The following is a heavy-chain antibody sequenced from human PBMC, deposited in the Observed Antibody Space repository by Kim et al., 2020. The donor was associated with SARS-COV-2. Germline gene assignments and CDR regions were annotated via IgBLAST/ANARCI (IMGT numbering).Heavy chain of an antibody. Sequence: PTLSSRVTISVDTSKNRFSLKLSSVTAADTAVYYCARSVDCDYLGWFDPWGQGTLVTVSS. V-gene: IGHV4-34*01. J-gene: IGHJ5*02. D-gene: IGHD4-17*01. CDR3: ARSVDCDYLGWFDP.